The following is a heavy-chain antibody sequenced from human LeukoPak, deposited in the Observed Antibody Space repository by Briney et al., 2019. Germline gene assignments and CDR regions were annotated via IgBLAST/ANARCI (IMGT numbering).Heavy chain of an antibody. CDR1: GGTFSNYA. Sequence: SVKVSCKASGGTFSNYAISWVRQTPGQGLEWMGGIIPIFGTANYAQKFQGRVTITADESTSTAYMELSSLRSEDTAVYYCARGDSAYDLFGHIDYWGQGTLVTVSS. D-gene: IGHD5-12*01. J-gene: IGHJ4*02. V-gene: IGHV1-69*13. CDR2: IIPIFGTA. CDR3: ARGDSAYDLFGHIDY.